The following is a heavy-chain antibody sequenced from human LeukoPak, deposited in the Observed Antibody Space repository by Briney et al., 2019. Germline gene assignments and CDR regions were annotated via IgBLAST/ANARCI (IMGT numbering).Heavy chain of an antibody. J-gene: IGHJ4*02. Sequence: GGSLRLSCSASGFSVTNGWMSWVRQAPGKGLEGVCRIKDRTDGGTTAYAAPVKGRFTISREDSKNTVYLEMNSLKTEDTAVYFCTTATVVWGVSAYWGQGTLVTVSS. CDR3: TTATVVWGVSAY. CDR2: IKDRTDGGTT. V-gene: IGHV3-15*01. D-gene: IGHD3-10*01. CDR1: GFSVTNGW.